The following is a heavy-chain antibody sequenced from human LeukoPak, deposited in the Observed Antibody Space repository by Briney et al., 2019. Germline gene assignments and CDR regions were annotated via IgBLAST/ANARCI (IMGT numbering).Heavy chain of an antibody. CDR1: GYTFTGYY. J-gene: IGHJ3*02. CDR3: EGSGTTPDGAFDI. D-gene: IGHD3-10*01. CDR2: INPNSGGT. V-gene: IGHV1-2*02. Sequence: ASVKVSCKASGYTFTGYYMHWVRQAAGQGLEWMGWINPNSGGTNYAQKFQGRVTMTRDTSISTAYMELSRLRSDDTAVNYCEGSGTTPDGAFDIWGQGTMVTVSS.